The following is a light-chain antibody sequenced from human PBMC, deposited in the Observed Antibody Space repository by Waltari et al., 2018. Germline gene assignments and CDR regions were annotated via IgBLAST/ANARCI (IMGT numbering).Light chain of an antibody. V-gene: IGKV1-39*01. CDR1: QSIATS. Sequence: DIQMTQSPSSLSASVGDRVTITCRASQSIATSLNWYQHRAGKAPRLLSYAASSLQGGVSSRFSGSGSGRDFTLTIDSLQPEDVATYYCQQIYSKPSVTFGPGTKVDI. CDR3: QQIYSKPSVT. J-gene: IGKJ3*01. CDR2: AAS.